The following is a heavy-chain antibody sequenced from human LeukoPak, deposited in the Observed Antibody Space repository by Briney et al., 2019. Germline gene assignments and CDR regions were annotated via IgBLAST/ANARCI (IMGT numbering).Heavy chain of an antibody. CDR3: AREVVIFPDYYYYGMDV. Sequence: SGGSLRLSCAASGFPFRDYYMTWIRQAPGKGLEWISYISRSGGSLYYADSVEGRFTISRDNAKNSLFLQMNSLRADDTAVYYCAREVVIFPDYYYYGMDVWGQGTTVTVSS. V-gene: IGHV3-11*01. CDR2: ISRSGGSL. J-gene: IGHJ6*02. CDR1: GFPFRDYY. D-gene: IGHD3-9*01.